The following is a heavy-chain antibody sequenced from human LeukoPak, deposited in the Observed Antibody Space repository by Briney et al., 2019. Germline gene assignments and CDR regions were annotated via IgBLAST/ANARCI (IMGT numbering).Heavy chain of an antibody. J-gene: IGHJ5*02. V-gene: IGHV3-23*01. CDR3: AKDSLQWLVPVNWFDP. CDR1: GFTFSSYA. D-gene: IGHD6-19*01. CDR2: ISGSGGST. Sequence: PGGSLRLSCAASGFTFSSYAMSWVRQAPGKGLEWVSAISGSGGSTYYADSVKGRFTISRDNSKNTLYLQMNSLRAEDTAVYYCAKDSLQWLVPVNWFDPWGQGTLVTVSS.